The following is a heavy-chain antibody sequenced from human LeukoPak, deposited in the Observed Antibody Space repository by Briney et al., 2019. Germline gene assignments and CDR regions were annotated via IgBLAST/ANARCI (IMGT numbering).Heavy chain of an antibody. CDR1: GYSFTSYW. Sequence: GESLKISCKGSGYSFTSYWIGWVRQMPGKGLEWMGIICPGDSDTRYSPSFQGQVTISADKSISTAYLQWSSLKASDTAMYYCARFQRQWSDGTHAFDIWGQGTMVTVSS. CDR3: ARFQRQWSDGTHAFDI. V-gene: IGHV5-51*01. D-gene: IGHD1/OR15-1a*01. J-gene: IGHJ3*02. CDR2: ICPGDSDT.